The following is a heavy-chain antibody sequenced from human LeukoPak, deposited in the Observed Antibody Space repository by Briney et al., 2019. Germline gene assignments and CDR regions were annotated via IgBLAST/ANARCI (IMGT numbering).Heavy chain of an antibody. CDR3: ASRVGNARFDY. J-gene: IGHJ4*02. CDR1: GFTFSSCE. CDR2: ISNSGSTI. V-gene: IGHV3-48*03. D-gene: IGHD1-1*01. Sequence: GESLKISCAASGFTFSSCEMNWVRQAPGKGLEWVSYISNSGSTIFYADSVRGRFTISRDNAKNSLYLQMNSLRVEDTAVYYCASRVGNARFDYWGRGTLVTVSS.